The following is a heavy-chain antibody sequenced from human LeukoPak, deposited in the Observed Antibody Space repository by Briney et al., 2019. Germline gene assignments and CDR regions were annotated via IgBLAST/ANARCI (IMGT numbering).Heavy chain of an antibody. J-gene: IGHJ6*03. CDR2: INPNSGGT. Sequence: ASVKVSCKASGYTFTGYYMHWVRQAPGQGLEWMGWINPNSGGTNYAQKLQGRVTMTTDTSTSTAYMELRSLRSDDTAVYYCARESPTSYYDILTQWRGDYYYYYMDVWGKGTTVTISS. V-gene: IGHV1-2*02. CDR1: GYTFTGYY. D-gene: IGHD3-9*01. CDR3: ARESPTSYYDILTQWRGDYYYYYMDV.